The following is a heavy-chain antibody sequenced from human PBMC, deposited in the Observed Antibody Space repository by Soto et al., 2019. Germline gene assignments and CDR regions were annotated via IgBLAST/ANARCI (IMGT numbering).Heavy chain of an antibody. CDR1: GFTFSSYT. CDR2: ISSNGGST. V-gene: IGHV3-64*01. J-gene: IGHJ4*02. Sequence: GSLRLSCAASGFTFSSYTMRWVRQAPGKGLEYVSAISSNGGSTYYANSVKGRFTISRDDSKNSLYLQMNSLKTEDTAIYYCARVASAYYFDCWGRGTLVTVSS. CDR3: ARVASAYYFDC.